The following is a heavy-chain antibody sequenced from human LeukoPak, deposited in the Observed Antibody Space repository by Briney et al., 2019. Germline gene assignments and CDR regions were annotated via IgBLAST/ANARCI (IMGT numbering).Heavy chain of an antibody. D-gene: IGHD6-13*01. V-gene: IGHV3-23*01. CDR1: GFTFSNHS. J-gene: IGHJ4*02. CDR2: ISGSGGST. Sequence: PGGSLRLSYAASGFTFSNHSMGWVRQAPGEGPEWVSAISGSGGSTYYADSVKGRLTISRDNSKNTLYLQMNSLRAEDTAVYYCARADITAAGTADYWGQGTLVTVSS. CDR3: ARADITAAGTADY.